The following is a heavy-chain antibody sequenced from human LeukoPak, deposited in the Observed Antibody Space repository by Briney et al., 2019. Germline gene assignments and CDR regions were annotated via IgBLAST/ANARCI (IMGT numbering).Heavy chain of an antibody. CDR3: ARGGTFYPSIDY. V-gene: IGHV1-18*01. CDR1: GYTFTTSY. CDR2: VSAYNGKT. D-gene: IGHD1-26*01. J-gene: IGHJ4*02. Sequence: ASVKVSCKTSGYTFTTSYINWVRQAPGQGLEWMGWVSAYNGKTSYAQRFQGRATMTTDSSMSTAYMDLASLRYDDTAVYYCARGGTFYPSIDYWGQGTLVTVSS.